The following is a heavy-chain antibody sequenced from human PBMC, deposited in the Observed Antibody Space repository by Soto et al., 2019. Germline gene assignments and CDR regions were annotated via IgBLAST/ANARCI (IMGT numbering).Heavy chain of an antibody. J-gene: IGHJ5*02. Sequence: PSETLSLTCVISGDSVSIYSGAWNWIRQSPSRGLEWLGRTYYRSKWYYDYAESVKSRIIISVDTSKNQFSLQLSSVTAADTAVYYCATQEVGGSYVYTFDPWGQGTLVTVSS. CDR1: GDSVSIYSGA. CDR3: ATQEVGGSYVYTFDP. V-gene: IGHV6-1*01. D-gene: IGHD1-26*01. CDR2: TYYRSKWYY.